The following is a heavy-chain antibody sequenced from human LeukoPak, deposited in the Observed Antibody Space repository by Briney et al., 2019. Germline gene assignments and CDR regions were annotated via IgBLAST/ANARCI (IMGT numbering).Heavy chain of an antibody. CDR3: ARVPYCTNGVCAGYFDY. Sequence: PSETLSLTCAVYGGSFSGYYWSWIRQPPGKGLEWIGEISHSGSTNYNPSLKSRVTTSVDTSKNQFSLKLSSVTAADTAVYYCARVPYCTNGVCAGYFDYWGQGTLVTVSS. J-gene: IGHJ4*02. CDR1: GGSFSGYY. CDR2: ISHSGST. D-gene: IGHD2-8*01. V-gene: IGHV4-34*01.